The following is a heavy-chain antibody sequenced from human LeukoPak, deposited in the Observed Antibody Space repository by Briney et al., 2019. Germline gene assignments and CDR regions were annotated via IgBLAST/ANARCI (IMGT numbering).Heavy chain of an antibody. D-gene: IGHD2-2*01. J-gene: IGHJ3*02. CDR3: ATRDVPAAMDGYAFDI. CDR2: FDPEDGET. V-gene: IGHV1-24*01. Sequence: ASVKVSCKVSGYTLTELSMHWVRQAPGKGLEWMGGFDPEDGETIYAQKFQGRVTMTEDTSTDTAYMELSSLRSEDTAVYYCATRDVPAAMDGYAFDIWGQGTMVTVSS. CDR1: GYTLTELS.